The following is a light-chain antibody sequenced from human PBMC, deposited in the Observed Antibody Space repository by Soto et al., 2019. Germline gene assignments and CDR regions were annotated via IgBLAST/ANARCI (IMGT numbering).Light chain of an antibody. V-gene: IGKV3-15*01. Sequence: LTQAPRAVSVCTAQRAPLSCGASQSVSSSNLARYQQKPGQAPRLLIYGASTRATGIPARFSGSGSGTEFTLTISSLQSEDFAVYYCQQYNNWPSFGQGTKVDIK. CDR3: QQYNNWPS. CDR2: GAS. CDR1: QSVSSSN. J-gene: IGKJ1*01.